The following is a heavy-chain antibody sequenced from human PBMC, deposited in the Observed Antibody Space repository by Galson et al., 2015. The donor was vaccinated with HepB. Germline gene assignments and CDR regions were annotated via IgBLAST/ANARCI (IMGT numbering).Heavy chain of an antibody. D-gene: IGHD3-16*01. CDR2: IYSGGTT. J-gene: IGHJ4*02. CDR1: GFTVSSTY. V-gene: IGHV3-66*01. Sequence: SLRLSCAASGFTVSSTYMSWVRQTPGKGLEWVSVIYSGGTTFYADSVKGRFTISRDNSKITLYLQMNSLREEDTAVYYCAREMGDWGQGTLVTVSS. CDR3: AREMGD.